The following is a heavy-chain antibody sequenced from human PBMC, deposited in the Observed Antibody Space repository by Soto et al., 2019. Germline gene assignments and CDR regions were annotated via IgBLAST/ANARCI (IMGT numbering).Heavy chain of an antibody. CDR1: GDSISSADYY. CDR3: ARDLWVEPELYYYGMDV. D-gene: IGHD1-1*01. Sequence: SETLSLTCTVSGDSISSADYYWSWIRQTPGKGLEWIGHIFYSGTTYYNPSLKSRLTISVDTSKNHFSLRLTSVTAADTAVYYCARDLWVEPELYYYGMDVWGRGTTVTVSS. J-gene: IGHJ6*02. V-gene: IGHV4-30-4*01. CDR2: IFYSGTT.